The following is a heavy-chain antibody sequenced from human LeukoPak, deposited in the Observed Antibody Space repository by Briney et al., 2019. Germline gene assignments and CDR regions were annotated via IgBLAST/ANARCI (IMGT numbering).Heavy chain of an antibody. CDR2: ITGSGGSP. V-gene: IGHV3-23*01. J-gene: IGHJ4*02. CDR3: AKGPSIVVVVAALGY. Sequence: GGSLTLSCAASGLTVSSYAMSSVRQAPGKGLEWVSAITGSGGSPYYADSVKGRFTISRDNSKNTLYLQMNSLRAEDTAVYHCAKGPSIVVVVAALGYWGQGTLVTVSS. D-gene: IGHD2-15*01. CDR1: GLTVSSYA.